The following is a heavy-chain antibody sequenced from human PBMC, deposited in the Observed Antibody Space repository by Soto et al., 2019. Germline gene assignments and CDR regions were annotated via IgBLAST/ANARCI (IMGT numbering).Heavy chain of an antibody. J-gene: IGHJ4*02. Sequence: GGSLRLSCAASGFPFTNYWMNWVRQTPGKGLMWVSRISPDGCDVGYAGSVEGRFTVSRDNAKNTLYLQMHSLRAEDTAMYYCACWGHIVPVAPSDFDRWGQGTLITVSS. D-gene: IGHD2-8*02. CDR1: GFPFTNYW. CDR3: ACWGHIVPVAPSDFDR. CDR2: ISPDGCDV. V-gene: IGHV3-74*01.